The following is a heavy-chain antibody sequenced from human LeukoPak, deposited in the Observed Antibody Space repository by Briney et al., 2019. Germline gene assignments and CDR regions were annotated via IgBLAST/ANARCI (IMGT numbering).Heavy chain of an antibody. CDR3: AKWGGYGVLTGYDVSDY. D-gene: IGHD3-9*01. Sequence: SLRLSCAASGFTFDDYAMHWVRQAPGKGLEWVSGISWNNGSIGYADSVKGRFTISRDNAKNTVFLQMNSLRAEDTAVYYCAKWGGYGVLTGYDVSDYWGQGTLVTVSS. CDR1: GFTFDDYA. V-gene: IGHV3-9*01. CDR2: ISWNNGSI. J-gene: IGHJ4*02.